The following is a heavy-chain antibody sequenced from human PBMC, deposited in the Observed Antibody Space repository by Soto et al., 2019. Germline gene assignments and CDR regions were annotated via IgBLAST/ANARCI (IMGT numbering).Heavy chain of an antibody. Sequence: ASVKVSCKASGGTFSSYAISWVRQAPGQGLEWMGGIIPIFGTANYAQKFQGRVTITADESTSTAYMELSSLGSEDTAVYYCARGRAVATEYYFDDWGQGTLVTVSS. CDR3: ARGRAVATEYYFDD. D-gene: IGHD6-19*01. V-gene: IGHV1-69*13. CDR1: GGTFSSYA. CDR2: IIPIFGTA. J-gene: IGHJ4*02.